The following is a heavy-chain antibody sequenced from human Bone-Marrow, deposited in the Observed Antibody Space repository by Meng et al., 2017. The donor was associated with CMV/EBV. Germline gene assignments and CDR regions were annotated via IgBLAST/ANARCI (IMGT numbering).Heavy chain of an antibody. CDR3: ARGHDDFWSGYYTF. Sequence: GESLKISCAASGFIFSGYAMHWVRQAPGKGLDWVAVISYDGSYKYHADSVKGRFTISRDNSKNTLYLQMNSLRAEDTAVYYCARGHDDFWSGYYTFWGQGTLVTVSS. D-gene: IGHD3-3*01. CDR1: GFIFSGYA. J-gene: IGHJ4*02. CDR2: ISYDGSYK. V-gene: IGHV3-30*04.